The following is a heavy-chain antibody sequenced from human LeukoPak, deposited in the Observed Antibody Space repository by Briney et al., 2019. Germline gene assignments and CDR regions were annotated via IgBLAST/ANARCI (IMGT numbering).Heavy chain of an antibody. J-gene: IGHJ4*02. CDR2: ISGSGGST. V-gene: IGHV3-23*01. Sequence: GGSLRLSCAASGFTFSSYAMSWVRQAPGKGLGWVSAISGSGGSTYYADSVKGRFTISRDNSKNSLYLQMNSLRAEDTAVYYCARDQSPNTSGSYLGYWGQGTLVTVSS. D-gene: IGHD1-26*01. CDR1: GFTFSSYA. CDR3: ARDQSPNTSGSYLGY.